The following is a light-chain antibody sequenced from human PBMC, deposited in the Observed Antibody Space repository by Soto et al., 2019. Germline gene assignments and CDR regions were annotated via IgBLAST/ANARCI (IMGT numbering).Light chain of an antibody. V-gene: IGKV3-20*01. CDR3: QQYYSSRT. Sequence: EIVLTQSPGTVSLSPGERATLSCRASQSVGSRWLAWYQHKPGQAPRVLIYGGSNRATGIPDRFSGSGSGTDFTLTISRLEPEDCAVYYCQQYYSSRTFGQGTKVEMK. CDR2: GGS. J-gene: IGKJ1*01. CDR1: QSVGSRW.